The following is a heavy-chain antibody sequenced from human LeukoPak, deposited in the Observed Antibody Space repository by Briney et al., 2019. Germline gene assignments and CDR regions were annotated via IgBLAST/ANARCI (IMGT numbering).Heavy chain of an antibody. D-gene: IGHD2-15*01. J-gene: IGHJ6*03. CDR2: FYHSGST. Sequence: PSETLSLTCTVSGGSISSGGYSWSWIRQPPGKGLEWIGYFYHSGSTSYNPSLKSRVTISVDTSKNQFPLKLSSVTAADTAVYYCARDRATLGSTLDYYYYMDVWGKRTTVTVSS. CDR3: ARDRATLGSTLDYYYYMDV. CDR1: GGSISSGGYS. V-gene: IGHV4-30-2*01.